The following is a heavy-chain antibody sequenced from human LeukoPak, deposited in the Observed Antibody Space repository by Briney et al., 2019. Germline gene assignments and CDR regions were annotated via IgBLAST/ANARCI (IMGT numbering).Heavy chain of an antibody. CDR3: AKVRAPEIAAAGPHYYYYMDV. CDR1: GFTFSSYG. D-gene: IGHD6-13*01. V-gene: IGHV3-30*02. Sequence: GGSLRLSCAASGFTFSSYGMHWVRQAPGKGLEWVAFIRYDGSNKYYADSVKGRFTISRDNSKNTLYLQMNSLRAEDTAVYYCAKVRAPEIAAAGPHYYYYMDVWGKGTTVTVSS. J-gene: IGHJ6*03. CDR2: IRYDGSNK.